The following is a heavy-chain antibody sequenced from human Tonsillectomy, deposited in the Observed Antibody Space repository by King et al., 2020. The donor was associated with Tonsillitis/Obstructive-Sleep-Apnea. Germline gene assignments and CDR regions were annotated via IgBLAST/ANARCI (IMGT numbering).Heavy chain of an antibody. CDR1: GYTFTSYG. V-gene: IGHV1-18*01. D-gene: IGHD5-18*01. J-gene: IGHJ4*02. Sequence: QLVQSGGEVKKPGASVKVSCTASGYTFTSYGGTWVRQAPGQGLEWMGWISAYNGNTNYAQNLQGRVTMTTDTSTSTAYMELTSLRSDDTAVYYCARDRANGYGYDSWGQGTLVTVSS. CDR2: ISAYNGNT. CDR3: ARDRANGYGYDS.